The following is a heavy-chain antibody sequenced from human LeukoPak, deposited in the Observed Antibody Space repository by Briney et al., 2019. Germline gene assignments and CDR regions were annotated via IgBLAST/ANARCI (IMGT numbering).Heavy chain of an antibody. CDR3: ARASIVYYMDV. CDR1: GGSISSGSYY. Sequence: SETLSLTCTVSGGSISSGSYYWSWIRQPAGKGLEWIGRIYTSGSTNYNPSLKSRVTISVDTSKNQFSLKLSSVTAADTAVYYCARASIVYYMDVWGKGTTVTVSS. D-gene: IGHD2/OR15-2a*01. V-gene: IGHV4-61*02. J-gene: IGHJ6*03. CDR2: IYTSGST.